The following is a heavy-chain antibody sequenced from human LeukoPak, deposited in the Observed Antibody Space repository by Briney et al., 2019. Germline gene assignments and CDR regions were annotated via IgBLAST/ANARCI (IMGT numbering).Heavy chain of an antibody. CDR3: AKAVCSSTSCYTDY. V-gene: IGHV3-23*01. Sequence: PGGSLRLSCAASGFTFSSYAMSWVRQAPGKGLEWVSAISGSGGSTYYADSVKGRFTISRDNSKNTLYLQMNSLRAEDTAVYYWAKAVCSSTSCYTDYWGQGTLVTVSS. CDR2: ISGSGGST. CDR1: GFTFSSYA. D-gene: IGHD2-2*02. J-gene: IGHJ4*02.